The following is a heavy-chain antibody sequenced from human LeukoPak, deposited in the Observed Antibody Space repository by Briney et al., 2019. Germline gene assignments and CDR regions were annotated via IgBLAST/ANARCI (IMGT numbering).Heavy chain of an antibody. J-gene: IGHJ6*03. Sequence: ASVKVSCKVSGYTFTSYAMNWVRQAPGQGLEWMGWISTNTGNPTYAQGFTGRFVFSLDTSVSTAYPQISSLKAEDTAVYYCARKSVAATPRDIVYQYSYMDVWGKGTTVTVSS. D-gene: IGHD2-15*01. CDR2: ISTNTGNP. CDR3: ARKSVAATPRDIVYQYSYMDV. CDR1: GYTFTSYA. V-gene: IGHV7-4-1*02.